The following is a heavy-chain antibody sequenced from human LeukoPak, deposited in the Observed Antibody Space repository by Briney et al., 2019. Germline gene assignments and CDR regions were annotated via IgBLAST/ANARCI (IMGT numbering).Heavy chain of an antibody. V-gene: IGHV4-59*12. CDR1: GGSISGYY. CDR2: IYYSGST. CDR3: ARVTAYSNYVSVYGMDV. D-gene: IGHD4-11*01. Sequence: PSETLSLTCTASGGSISGYYWSWIRQPPGKGLEWIGYIYYSGSTNYNPSLKSRVTISVDTSKNQFSLKLSSVTAADTAVYYCARVTAYSNYVSVYGMDVWGQGTTVTVSS. J-gene: IGHJ6*02.